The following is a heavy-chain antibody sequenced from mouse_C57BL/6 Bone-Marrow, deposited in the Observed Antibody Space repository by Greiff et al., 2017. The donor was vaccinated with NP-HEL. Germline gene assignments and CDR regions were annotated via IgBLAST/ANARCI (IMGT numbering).Heavy chain of an antibody. D-gene: IGHD4-1*02. J-gene: IGHJ1*03. CDR2: ISYSGST. V-gene: IGHV3-1*01. CDR1: GYSITSGYD. CDR3: ARDSQLGRYFDV. Sequence: DVQLQESGPGMVKPSQSLSLTCTVTGYSITSGYDWHWIRHFPGNKLEWMGYISYSGSTNYNPSLKSRISITHDTSKNHFFLKLNSVTTEDTATYYCARDSQLGRYFDVWGTGTTVTVSS.